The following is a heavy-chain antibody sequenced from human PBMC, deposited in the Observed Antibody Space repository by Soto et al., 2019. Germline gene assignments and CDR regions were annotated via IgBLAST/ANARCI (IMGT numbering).Heavy chain of an antibody. Sequence: TVKVSCKYSGGTFSSYDMSCVRPDTGQGLEWMGGIIPIFGTANYAQKFQGRVTITADESTSTAYMELSSLRSEDTAVYYCARDSTRRGACDIWGQGTTVTVS. V-gene: IGHV1-69*13. CDR1: GGTFSSYD. J-gene: IGHJ3*02. D-gene: IGHD1-1*01. CDR2: IIPIFGTA. CDR3: ARDSTRRGACDI.